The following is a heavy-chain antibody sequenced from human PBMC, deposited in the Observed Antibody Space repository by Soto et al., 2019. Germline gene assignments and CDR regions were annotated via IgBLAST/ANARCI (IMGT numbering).Heavy chain of an antibody. D-gene: IGHD6-6*01. J-gene: IGHJ6*02. CDR3: AKDVGQQLVLNYGMDG. Sequence: QVQLVESGGGVIQPGTSLSLSCGSSGFTFRSFGMYWVRQAPGKGLEWVAVVSYDGNHKYYADSVKGRFTVSRDNSTNMLYLQMNRLRGEDTAVYYCAKDVGQQLVLNYGMDGCGQGTKVTVSS. CDR1: GFTFRSFG. V-gene: IGHV3-30*18. CDR2: VSYDGNHK.